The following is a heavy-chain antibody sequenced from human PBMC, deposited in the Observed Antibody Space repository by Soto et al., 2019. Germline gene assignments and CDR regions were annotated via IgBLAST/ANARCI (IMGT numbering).Heavy chain of an antibody. CDR2: ISGSGGRT. CDR1: GFTFSSYA. J-gene: IGHJ5*02. CDR3: AKDMYSGIYTGVHH. D-gene: IGHD1-26*01. Sequence: EVQLLESGGNLVQPGGSLRLSCAASGFTFSSYAMSWVRQAPGKGLEWVSGISGSGGRTYYADSVKGRFTISRDNSKNTLYQQMTSLRAEDTALYYCAKDMYSGIYTGVHHWGQGTLVTVS. V-gene: IGHV3-23*01.